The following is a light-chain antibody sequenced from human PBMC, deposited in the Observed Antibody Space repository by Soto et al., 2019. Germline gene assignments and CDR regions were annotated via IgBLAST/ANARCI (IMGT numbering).Light chain of an antibody. V-gene: IGLV4-69*01. CDR1: SGHSSYA. CDR2: LNSDGSH. J-gene: IGLJ3*02. CDR3: QPWGTGIGV. Sequence: QLVLTQSPSASASLGASVKLTCTLSSGHSSYAIAWYQQRPEKGPRYLMKLNSDGSHSKGDGIPDRFSGSSSGAERYLTIPALQCGEGADYYCQPWGTGIGVFGGGTKVPAL.